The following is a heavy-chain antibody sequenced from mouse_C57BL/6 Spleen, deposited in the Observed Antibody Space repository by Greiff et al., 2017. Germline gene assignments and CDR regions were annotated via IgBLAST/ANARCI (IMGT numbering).Heavy chain of an antibody. Sequence: QVQLQQPGAELVKPGASVKLSCKASGYTFTSYWMHWVKQRPGQGLEWIGMIHPNSGSTNYNEKFKSKATLTVDKSSSTAYMQLSSLTSEDSAVYYCARDIYYYGSSLFDYWGQGTTLTVSS. J-gene: IGHJ2*01. V-gene: IGHV1-64*01. CDR1: GYTFTSYW. CDR2: IHPNSGST. CDR3: ARDIYYYGSSLFDY. D-gene: IGHD1-1*01.